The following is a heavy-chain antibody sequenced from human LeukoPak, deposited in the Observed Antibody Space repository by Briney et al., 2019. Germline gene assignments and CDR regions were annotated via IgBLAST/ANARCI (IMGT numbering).Heavy chain of an antibody. J-gene: IGHJ4*02. V-gene: IGHV4-34*01. CDR3: ARAKKWLRFPSAGDKYYFDY. CDR2: INHSGST. Sequence: SETLSLTCAVYGGPFSGYYWSWIRQPPGKGLEWIGEINHSGSTNYNPPLKSRVTISVDTSKNQFSLKLSSVTAADTAVYYCARAKKWLRFPSAGDKYYFDYWGQGTLVTVSS. CDR1: GGPFSGYY. D-gene: IGHD5-12*01.